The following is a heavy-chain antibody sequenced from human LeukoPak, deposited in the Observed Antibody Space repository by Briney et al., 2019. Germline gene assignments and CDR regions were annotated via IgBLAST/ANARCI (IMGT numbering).Heavy chain of an antibody. J-gene: IGHJ4*02. CDR1: GGDITTSIRSIGSYY. Sequence: SETLSLTCSVSGGDITTSIRSIGSYYWSWLRQPPGKGLEWKSYIYDSGSANYNPSLKSRVTTSVDMPKNHFSLKLTSVTAADTAIYYCARAPYYYDSGGYWSKPRYFDYWGQGIPVTVSS. CDR2: IYDSGSA. V-gene: IGHV4-61*03. CDR3: ARAPYYYDSGGYWSKPRYFDY. D-gene: IGHD3-22*01.